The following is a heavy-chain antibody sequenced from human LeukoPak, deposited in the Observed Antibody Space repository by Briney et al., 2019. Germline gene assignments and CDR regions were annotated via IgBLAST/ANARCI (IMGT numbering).Heavy chain of an antibody. V-gene: IGHV3-33*01. CDR2: IWYDGSNK. J-gene: IGHJ6*02. CDR3: AREAGDCSTTSCYYYYYGMDV. Sequence: GRSLRLSCAASRFSFNSYGMHWVRQAPGKGLEWVAVIWYDGSNKYYADSVKGRFTISRDNSKNTLYLQMNSLRAEDTAVYYCAREAGDCSTTSCYYYYYGMDVWGQGTTVTVSS. D-gene: IGHD2-2*01. CDR1: RFSFNSYG.